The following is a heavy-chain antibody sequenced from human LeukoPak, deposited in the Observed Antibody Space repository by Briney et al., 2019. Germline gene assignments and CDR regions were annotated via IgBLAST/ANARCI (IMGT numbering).Heavy chain of an antibody. CDR2: VHYSGST. J-gene: IGHJ5*02. CDR1: GASISNSAYY. CDR3: ARLFFVIDT. D-gene: IGHD3-3*01. V-gene: IGHV4-39*01. Sequence: SETLSPTCTVSGASISNSAYYWLWIRQPPGEGLECIGTVHYSGSTFYNPSLKSRVNISVDTSKNQFSLQLSSVTAADTAVYYCARLFFVIDTWGQGTLVTVSS.